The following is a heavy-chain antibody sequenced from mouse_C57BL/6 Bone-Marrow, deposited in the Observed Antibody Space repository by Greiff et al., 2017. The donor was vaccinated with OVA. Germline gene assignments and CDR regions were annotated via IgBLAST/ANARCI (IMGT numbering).Heavy chain of an antibody. D-gene: IGHD2-10*02. V-gene: IGHV1-4*01. J-gene: IGHJ3*01. CDR1: GYTFTSYT. Sequence: VQLQQSGAELARPGASVKMSCKASGYTFTSYTMHWVKQRPGQGLEWIGYINPSSGYTKYNQKFKDKATLTADKSSSTAYMRLSSLTSGDSAVYYCAMYGNDVAWFAYWGQGTLVTVSA. CDR3: AMYGNDVAWFAY. CDR2: INPSSGYT.